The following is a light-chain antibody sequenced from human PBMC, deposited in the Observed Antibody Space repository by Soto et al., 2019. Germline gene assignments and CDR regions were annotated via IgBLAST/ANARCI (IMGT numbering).Light chain of an antibody. V-gene: IGLV2-23*02. CDR3: CSYAGSGTYV. Sequence: QSALTQPASVSGSPGQSITISCTGTSSDVGSYNLVSWYQQHPGKAPKLMIYEVIKRPSGVSNRFSGSKSGNTGSLTISGLQAEDEADYYCCSYAGSGTYVFGIGTKVTVL. CDR2: EVI. CDR1: SSDVGSYNL. J-gene: IGLJ1*01.